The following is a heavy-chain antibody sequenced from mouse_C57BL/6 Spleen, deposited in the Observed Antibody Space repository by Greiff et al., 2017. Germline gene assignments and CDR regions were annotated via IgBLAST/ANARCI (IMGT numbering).Heavy chain of an antibody. V-gene: IGHV2-2*01. Sequence: QVQLQQSGPGLVQPSQSLSITCTVSGFSLTSYGVHWVRQSPGKGLEWLGVIWRGGSTDYNAAFISRLSISKDNTKSQVFFKMNSLQADDTAIYYCARNGYDEYYAMDDCGQGTSVTVSS. CDR1: GFSLTSYG. J-gene: IGHJ4*01. D-gene: IGHD2-2*01. CDR3: ARNGYDEYYAMDD. CDR2: IWRGGST.